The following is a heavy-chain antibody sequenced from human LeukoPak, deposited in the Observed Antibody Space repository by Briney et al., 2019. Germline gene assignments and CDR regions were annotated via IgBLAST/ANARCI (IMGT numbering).Heavy chain of an antibody. D-gene: IGHD1-14*01. CDR1: GGSISSSKYY. CDR3: ARGPRNHRGCPGTY. J-gene: IGHJ4*02. Sequence: SETLSLTCSVAGGSISSSKYYWGWIRQPPGKGLEWIGAIFNRGSTHYNPSLKSRVTISVDTSKNQFSLNLSSVTAADTAVYYCARGPRNHRGCPGTYWGQGTLVTVSS. CDR2: IFNRGST. V-gene: IGHV4-39*01.